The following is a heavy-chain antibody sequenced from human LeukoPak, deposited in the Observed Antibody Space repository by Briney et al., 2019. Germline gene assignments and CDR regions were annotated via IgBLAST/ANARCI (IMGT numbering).Heavy chain of an antibody. Sequence: GGSLRLSCAASGFTFSSDWMRWVRQAPGKGLEWVANINQDGRDKSYVDSARGRFTISRDNARNSLYLQMNSLRAEDTAMYYCAGGAGYWGQGTLVTVSS. CDR2: INQDGRDK. CDR3: AGGAGY. J-gene: IGHJ4*02. V-gene: IGHV3-7*01. CDR1: GFTFSSDW.